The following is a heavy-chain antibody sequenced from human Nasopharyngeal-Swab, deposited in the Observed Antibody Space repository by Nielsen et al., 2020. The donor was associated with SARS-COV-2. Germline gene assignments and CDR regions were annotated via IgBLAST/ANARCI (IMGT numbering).Heavy chain of an antibody. J-gene: IGHJ4*02. CDR1: GFTFSSYE. V-gene: IGHV3-48*03. D-gene: IGHD3-3*01. CDR3: ARAESTYYDFWSGYYFFDY. CDR2: ISSSGSTI. Sequence: GESLKISCAASGFTFSSYEMNWVRQAPGKGLEWVSYISSSGSTIYYADSVKGRFTISRDNAKNSLYLQMNSLRAEDMAVYYCARAESTYYDFWSGYYFFDYWGQGTLVTVSS.